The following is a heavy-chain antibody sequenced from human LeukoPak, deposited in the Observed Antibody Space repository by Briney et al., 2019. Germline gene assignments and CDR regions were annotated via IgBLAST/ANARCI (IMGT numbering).Heavy chain of an antibody. CDR1: GYTFTSYY. Sequence: ASVKVSCKASGYTFTSYYMHWVRQASGQGLEWMGIINPRGGSTTYAQKFQGRVTMTRDTSTSTVYMELSSLRSEDTAVYYCARDRGEIVNYGSYYFVYWGQGTLVTVSS. CDR3: ARDRGEIVNYGSYYFVY. J-gene: IGHJ4*02. V-gene: IGHV1-46*01. CDR2: INPRGGST. D-gene: IGHD3-10*01.